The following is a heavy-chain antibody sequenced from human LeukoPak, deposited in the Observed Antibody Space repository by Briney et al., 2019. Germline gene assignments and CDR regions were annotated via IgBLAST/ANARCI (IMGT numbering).Heavy chain of an antibody. CDR3: AKEGKTCNWNYYQAKPVY. J-gene: IGHJ4*02. Sequence: PGGSLRLSCAASGFSFRTSSMSWVRQAPGKGLEWVAGISGRGGNTYYADSVKGRFNISRDHSKNKLYLQMSRLRVEDPAVYYCAKEGKTCNWNYYQAKPVYWGQGTLVTVSS. D-gene: IGHD1-7*01. CDR2: ISGRGGNT. V-gene: IGHV3-23*01. CDR1: GFSFRTSS.